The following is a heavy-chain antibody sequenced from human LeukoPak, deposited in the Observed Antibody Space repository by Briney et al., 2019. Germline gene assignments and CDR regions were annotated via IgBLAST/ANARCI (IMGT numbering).Heavy chain of an antibody. V-gene: IGHV3-30*18. CDR3: AKPFFGDTAMVTDAFDI. D-gene: IGHD5-18*01. CDR1: GFTFSSYG. Sequence: GVSLRLSCAASGFTFSSYGMHWVRQTQGKGLEWVTDITYDGSNKYYADSVKGRFTISRDNSKNTLYLQMNSLRAEDTAVYYCAKPFFGDTAMVTDAFDIWGQGTMVTVSS. J-gene: IGHJ3*02. CDR2: ITYDGSNK.